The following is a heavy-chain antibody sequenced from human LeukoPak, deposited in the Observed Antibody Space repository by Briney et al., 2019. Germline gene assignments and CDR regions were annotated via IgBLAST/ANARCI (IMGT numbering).Heavy chain of an antibody. CDR1: GFTFNTYG. V-gene: IGHV3-30*02. Sequence: GGSLRLSCAASGFTFNTYGMHWVRQAPGKGLEWVAFIRYDGSNKNYADSMKGRFTISRDNSKNTLYLQMNSLRTEDTAVYYCSRFTAARPFDYWGQGTLVTVSS. CDR3: SRFTAARPFDY. J-gene: IGHJ4*02. D-gene: IGHD6-6*01. CDR2: IRYDGSNK.